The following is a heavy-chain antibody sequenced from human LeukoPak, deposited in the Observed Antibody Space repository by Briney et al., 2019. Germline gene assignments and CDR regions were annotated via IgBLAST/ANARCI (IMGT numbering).Heavy chain of an antibody. Sequence: SETLSLTCTVSGGSISSYYWSWIRQPPGKGLEWIGYIYYSGSTNYNPSLKSRVTISVDTSKNQFSLKLSSVTAADTAVYYCARAGWLQPVDYWGQGTLVTVSS. J-gene: IGHJ4*02. CDR3: ARAGWLQPVDY. V-gene: IGHV4-59*01. CDR1: GGSISSYY. CDR2: IYYSGST. D-gene: IGHD5-24*01.